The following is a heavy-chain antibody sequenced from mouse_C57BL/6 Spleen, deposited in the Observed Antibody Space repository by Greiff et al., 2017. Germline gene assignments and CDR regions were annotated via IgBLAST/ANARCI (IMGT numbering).Heavy chain of an antibody. CDR1: GYAFSSSW. CDR2: IYPGDGDT. J-gene: IGHJ2*01. D-gene: IGHD3-2*02. V-gene: IGHV1-82*01. CDR3: ARRGDSSGYLDY. Sequence: VQLQQSGPELVKPGASVKISCKASGYAFSSSWMNWVKQRPGTGLEWIGRIYPGDGDTNYNGKFKGKATLTADKSSSTAYMQLSSLTSEDSAVYFCARRGDSSGYLDYWGQGTTLTVSS.